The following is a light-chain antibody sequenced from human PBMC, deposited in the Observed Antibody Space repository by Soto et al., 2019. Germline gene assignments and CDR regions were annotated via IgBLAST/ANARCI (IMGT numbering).Light chain of an antibody. Sequence: DLQMTQSPSSLSASVVDRVTITCRASQGMRNDLGWYQQKPGKAPKRLIYTASSLQSGIPSRCSGSGSGKEFTLTISSLQPEDFATYYCLQPNSYPPTFGGGTKVEIK. CDR2: TAS. CDR3: LQPNSYPPT. CDR1: QGMRND. V-gene: IGKV1-17*01. J-gene: IGKJ4*01.